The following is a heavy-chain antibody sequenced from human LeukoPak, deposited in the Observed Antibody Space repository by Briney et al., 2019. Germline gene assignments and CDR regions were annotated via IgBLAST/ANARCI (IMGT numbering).Heavy chain of an antibody. D-gene: IGHD5-12*01. CDR2: IYYSGST. CDR1: GDSIASTIYY. CDR3: ARYRRLSGYVFDY. V-gene: IGHV4-39*07. Sequence: KTSETLSLTCSVSGDSIASTIYYWGWIRQPPGKGLEWIGFIYYSGSTYYNPSLKSRVSISVDTSKNQFSLKLSSVTAADTAVYYCARYRRLSGYVFDYWGQGTLVTVSS. J-gene: IGHJ4*02.